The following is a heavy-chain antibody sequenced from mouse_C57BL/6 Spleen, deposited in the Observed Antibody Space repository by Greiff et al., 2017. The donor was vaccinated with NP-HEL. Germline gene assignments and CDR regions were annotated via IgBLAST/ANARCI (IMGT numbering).Heavy chain of an antibody. CDR1: GYAFSSSW. D-gene: IGHD1-1*01. CDR2: IYPGDGDT. CDR3: AREIYYYGSSYAMDY. J-gene: IGHJ4*01. V-gene: IGHV1-82*01. Sequence: QVQLQQSGSELVKPGASVKISCKASGYAFSSSWMNWVKQRPGKGLEWIGRIYPGDGDTNYNGKFKGKATLTADKSSSTAYMQLSSLTSEDSAVYFCAREIYYYGSSYAMDYWGQGTSVTVSS.